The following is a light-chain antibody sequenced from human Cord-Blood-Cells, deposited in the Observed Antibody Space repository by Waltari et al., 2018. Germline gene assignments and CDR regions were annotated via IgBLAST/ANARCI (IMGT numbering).Light chain of an antibody. Sequence: QSALTQPPSASGSPGQSVTISCTGTRSDVGGYNYVSWYQQHPGKAPKLMIYEVSKRPSGVPDRFSGSKSGNTASLPVSGLQAEDEADYYCSSYAGSNNYVFGTGTKVTVL. CDR1: RSDVGGYNY. J-gene: IGLJ1*01. CDR2: EVS. CDR3: SSYAGSNNYV. V-gene: IGLV2-8*01.